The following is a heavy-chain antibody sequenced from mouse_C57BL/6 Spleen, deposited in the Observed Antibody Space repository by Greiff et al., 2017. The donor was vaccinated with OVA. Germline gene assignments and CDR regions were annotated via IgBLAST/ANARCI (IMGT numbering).Heavy chain of an antibody. D-gene: IGHD1-1*01. CDR2: ISYSGST. V-gene: IGHV3-1*01. J-gene: IGHJ3*01. Sequence: EVKLQQSGPGMVKPSQSLSLTCTVTGYSITSGYDWHWIRHFPGNKLEWMGYISYSGSTNYNPSLKSRISITHDTSKNHFFLKLNSVTTEDTATYYCGREALRGWFAYWGQGTLVTVSA. CDR3: GREALRGWFAY. CDR1: GYSITSGYD.